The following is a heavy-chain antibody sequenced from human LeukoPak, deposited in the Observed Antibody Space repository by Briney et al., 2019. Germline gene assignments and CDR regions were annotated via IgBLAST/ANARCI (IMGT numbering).Heavy chain of an antibody. J-gene: IGHJ4*02. Sequence: GGSLRLSCAASGFTFSLYGMHWVRQAPGKGLEWVAAISYDIGNKFYADSVKGRFTISRDNSKNTLFLQMGSLRPEDTAVYYCAISGLGFGEFRGLDYWGQGTLVTVSS. CDR1: GFTFSLYG. CDR3: AISGLGFGEFRGLDY. V-gene: IGHV3-30*19. D-gene: IGHD3-10*01. CDR2: ISYDIGNK.